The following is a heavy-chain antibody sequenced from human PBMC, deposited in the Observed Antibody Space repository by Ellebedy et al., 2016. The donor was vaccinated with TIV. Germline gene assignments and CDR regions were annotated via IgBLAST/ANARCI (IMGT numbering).Heavy chain of an antibody. J-gene: IGHJ4*02. Sequence: GGSLRLSXAASGFTFSSYSMTWVRQAPGKGLEWVSDISDSGGSTYYADSVTGRFTISRDNSKNTLYLQMNSLRAEDTALYYCATSSTYYDRTKDRDYWGQGILVTVSS. CDR2: ISDSGGST. CDR1: GFTFSSYS. CDR3: ATSSTYYDRTKDRDY. D-gene: IGHD3-22*01. V-gene: IGHV3-23*01.